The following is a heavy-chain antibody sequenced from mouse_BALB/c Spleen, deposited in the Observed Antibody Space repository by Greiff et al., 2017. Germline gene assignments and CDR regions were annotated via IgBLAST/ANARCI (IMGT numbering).Heavy chain of an antibody. CDR1: GYSITSGYY. D-gene: IGHD1-1*01. V-gene: IGHV3-6*02. CDR2: ISYDGSN. J-gene: IGHJ3*01. Sequence: DVQLQESGPGLVKPSQSLSLTCSVTGYSITSGYYWNWIRQFPGNKLEWMGYISYDGSNNYNPSLKNRISITRDTSKNQFFLKLNSVTTEDTATYYCARGTVVESGFAYWGQGTLVTVSA. CDR3: ARGTVVESGFAY.